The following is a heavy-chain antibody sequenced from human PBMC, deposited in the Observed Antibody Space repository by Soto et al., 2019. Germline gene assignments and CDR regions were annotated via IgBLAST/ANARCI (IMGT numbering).Heavy chain of an antibody. CDR2: ISAYNGNT. CDR1: GYTFTSYG. V-gene: IGHV1-18*01. CDR3: ARAPKFYYDFWSGDYYYYGMDV. D-gene: IGHD3-3*01. J-gene: IGHJ6*02. Sequence: ASVKVSRKAFGYTFTSYGISWVRQAPGQGLEWMGWISAYNGNTNYAQKLQGRVTMTTDTSTSTAYMELRSLRSDDTAVYYCARAPKFYYDFWSGDYYYYGMDVWGQGTTVTVSS.